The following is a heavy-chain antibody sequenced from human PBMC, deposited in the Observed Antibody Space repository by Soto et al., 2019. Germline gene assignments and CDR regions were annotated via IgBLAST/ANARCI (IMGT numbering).Heavy chain of an antibody. J-gene: IGHJ4*02. V-gene: IGHV1-24*01. CDR2: FDPEDGET. CDR3: ATAPPPGYSSSLFDY. D-gene: IGHD6-6*01. Sequence: GASVKVSCKVSGYTLTELSMHWVRQAPGKGLEWMGGFDPEDGETIYAQKFQGRVTMTEDTSTDTAYMELSSLRSEDTAVYYCATAPPPGYSSSLFDYWGQGTLVTVSS. CDR1: GYTLTELS.